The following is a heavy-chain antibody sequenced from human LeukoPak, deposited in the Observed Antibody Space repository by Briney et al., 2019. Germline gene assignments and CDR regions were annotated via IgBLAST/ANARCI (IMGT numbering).Heavy chain of an antibody. CDR1: GGSINNYY. D-gene: IGHD6-19*01. J-gene: IGHJ4*02. CDR3: ARQGGWHSPLDY. CDR2: IYYSGST. V-gene: IGHV4-59*08. Sequence: PSETLSLTCAVSGGSINNYYWSWIRQPPGKGLEWIGYIYYSGSTNYNPSLKSRVTISVDTSKNQFSLKASSVTAADTAVYHCARQGGWHSPLDYWGQGTLVTVSS.